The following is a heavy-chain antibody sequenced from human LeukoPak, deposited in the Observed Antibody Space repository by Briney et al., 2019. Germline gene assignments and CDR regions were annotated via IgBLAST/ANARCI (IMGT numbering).Heavy chain of an antibody. V-gene: IGHV1-2*02. CDR2: INPNSGGT. Sequence: ASVKVSCKASGYTFTGYYMHWVRQAPGQGLEWMGWINPNSGGTNYAQKFQGRVTMTRDTSISTAYMELSRLRSDDTAVYYCARDVRDVRQVVAATKGNAFDIWGQGTMVTVSS. CDR1: GYTFTGYY. D-gene: IGHD2-15*01. CDR3: ARDVRDVRQVVAATKGNAFDI. J-gene: IGHJ3*02.